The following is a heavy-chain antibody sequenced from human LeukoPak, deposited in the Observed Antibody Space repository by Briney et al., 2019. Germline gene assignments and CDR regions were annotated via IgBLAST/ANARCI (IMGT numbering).Heavy chain of an antibody. D-gene: IGHD3-16*01. CDR2: MNPNSGNT. Sequence: ASVKVSCKASGYTFTSYDINWVRQATGQGLEWMGWMNPNSGNTGYAQKFQGRVTITRNTSISTAYMELSSLRSEDTAVYYCARGGLHMTTLYYYYMDVWGKGTTVTVSS. CDR1: GYTFTSYD. J-gene: IGHJ6*03. V-gene: IGHV1-8*03. CDR3: ARGGLHMTTLYYYYMDV.